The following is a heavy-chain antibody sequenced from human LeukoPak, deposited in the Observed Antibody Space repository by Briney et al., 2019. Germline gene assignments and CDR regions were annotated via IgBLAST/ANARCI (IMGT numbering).Heavy chain of an antibody. CDR1: GFTFSDYA. J-gene: IGHJ5*02. D-gene: IGHD6-19*01. V-gene: IGHV3-23*01. CDR2: ISGSGAST. Sequence: PGGSLRLSCVASGFTFSDYAMTWVRQAPGKGLQWVSGISGSGASTYYGDSVKGRFIISRDNSKNTLYLQIDSLRAEDTAVYYCAKGASSGWLLYWFDPWGQGTLVTVSS. CDR3: AKGASSGWLLYWFDP.